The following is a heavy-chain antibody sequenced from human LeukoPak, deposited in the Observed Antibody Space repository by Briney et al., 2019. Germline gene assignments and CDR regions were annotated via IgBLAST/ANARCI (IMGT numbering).Heavy chain of an antibody. J-gene: IGHJ6*03. CDR2: INHSGST. CDR3: ARRRSFYYYYYMDV. D-gene: IGHD1-26*01. V-gene: IGHV4-34*01. Sequence: SETLSLTCAVYGGSFSGYYWSWIRQPPGKGLEWIGEINHSGSTNYNPSLKSRVTISVDTSKNQFSLKLSAVTAADTAVYYCARRRSFYYYYYMDVWGKGTTVTISS. CDR1: GGSFSGYY.